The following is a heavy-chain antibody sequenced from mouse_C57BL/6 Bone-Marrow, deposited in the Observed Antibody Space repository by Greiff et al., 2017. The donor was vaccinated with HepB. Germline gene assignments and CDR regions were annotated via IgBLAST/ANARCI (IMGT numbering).Heavy chain of an antibody. CDR2: INPSSGYT. CDR1: GYTFTSYW. Sequence: QVHVKQSGAELAKPGASVKLSCKASGYTFTSYWMHWVKQRPGQGLEWIGYINPSSGYTKYNQKFKDKATLTADKSASTAYMQLSSLTYEDSAVEYCESDYDGYFDDWGQGTTLTVSS. D-gene: IGHD2-4*01. J-gene: IGHJ2*01. V-gene: IGHV1-7*01. CDR3: ESDYDGYFDD.